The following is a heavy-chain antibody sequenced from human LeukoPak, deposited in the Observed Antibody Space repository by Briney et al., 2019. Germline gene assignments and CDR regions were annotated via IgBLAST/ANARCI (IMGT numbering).Heavy chain of an antibody. CDR1: GGSISSSSYY. V-gene: IGHV4-61*02. D-gene: IGHD3-22*01. Sequence: SETLSLTCTVSGGSISSSSYYWGWIRQPAGKGLEWIGRIYTSGSTNYNPSLKSRVTMSVDTSKNQFSLKLSSVTAADTAVYYCARDPPSTYYYDSSGYFDYWGQGTLVTVSS. CDR2: IYTSGST. J-gene: IGHJ4*02. CDR3: ARDPPSTYYYDSSGYFDY.